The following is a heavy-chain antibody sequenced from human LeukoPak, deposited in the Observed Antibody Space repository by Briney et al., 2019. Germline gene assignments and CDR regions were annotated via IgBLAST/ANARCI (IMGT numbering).Heavy chain of an antibody. CDR2: IIPIFGTA. CDR3: AREGEDSSSSPVDY. V-gene: IGHV1-69*13. Sequence: SVKVSCKASGGTFSSYAISWVRQAPGQGLEWMGGIIPIFGTANYAQKFQGRATITADESTSTAYMELSSLRSEDTAVYYCAREGEDSSSSPVDYWGQGTLVTVSS. CDR1: GGTFSSYA. J-gene: IGHJ4*02. D-gene: IGHD6-6*01.